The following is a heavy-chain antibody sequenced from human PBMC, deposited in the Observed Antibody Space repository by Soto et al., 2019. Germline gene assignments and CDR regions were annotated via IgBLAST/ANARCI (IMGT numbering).Heavy chain of an antibody. CDR2: INPNSGGT. V-gene: IGHV1-2*04. J-gene: IGHJ6*02. CDR3: ARAEDCSSTSCYAGAYYYYGMDV. Sequence: QVQLVQSGAEVKKPGASVKVSCKASGYTFTGYYMHWVRQAPGQGLEWMGWINPNSGGTNYAQKFQGWVTMTRDTSISTAYMELSRLRSDDTAVYYCARAEDCSSTSCYAGAYYYYGMDVWGQGTTVTVSS. D-gene: IGHD2-2*01. CDR1: GYTFTGYY.